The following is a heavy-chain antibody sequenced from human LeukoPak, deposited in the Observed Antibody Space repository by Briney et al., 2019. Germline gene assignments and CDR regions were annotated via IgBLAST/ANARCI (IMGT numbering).Heavy chain of an antibody. CDR3: ARGHKGSGITFGGVIVPDY. V-gene: IGHV4-34*01. Sequence: SETLSLTCAVHGGSFSGYYWSWIRQPPGKGLEWIGEINHSGSTNYNPSLKSRVTISVDTSKNQFSLKLSSVTAADTAVYYCARGHKGSGITFGGVIVPDYWGQGTLVTVSS. CDR1: GGSFSGYY. J-gene: IGHJ4*02. CDR2: INHSGST. D-gene: IGHD3-16*02.